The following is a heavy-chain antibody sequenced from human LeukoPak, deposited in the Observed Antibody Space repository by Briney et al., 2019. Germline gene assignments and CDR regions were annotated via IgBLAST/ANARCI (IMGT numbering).Heavy chain of an antibody. J-gene: IGHJ4*02. CDR3: ARETHYDSSGYHNDY. CDR1: GFTFSDYY. V-gene: IGHV3-11*04. D-gene: IGHD3-22*01. CDR2: ISSSGSFI. Sequence: GGSLRLSCAASGFTFSDYYMSWIRQAPGKGLEWVSYISSSGSFIYYADSVKGRFTISRDNAKNSLYLQMNSLRAEDTAVYYCARETHYDSSGYHNDYWGQGTLVTVSS.